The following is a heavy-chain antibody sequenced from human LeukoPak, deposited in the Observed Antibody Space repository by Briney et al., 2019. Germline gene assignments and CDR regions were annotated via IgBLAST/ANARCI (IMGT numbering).Heavy chain of an antibody. CDR1: GFTFDDYA. D-gene: IGHD2-2*01. V-gene: IGHV3-9*01. Sequence: GGSLRLSCAASGFTFDDYAMHWVRQAPGKGLEWVSGISWNSGSIGYADSVKGRFTISRDNAKNSLYLQMNSLRAEDTALYYCAKDYRSSTSCSTPDPYWGQGTLVTVSS. CDR2: ISWNSGSI. J-gene: IGHJ4*02. CDR3: AKDYRSSTSCSTPDPY.